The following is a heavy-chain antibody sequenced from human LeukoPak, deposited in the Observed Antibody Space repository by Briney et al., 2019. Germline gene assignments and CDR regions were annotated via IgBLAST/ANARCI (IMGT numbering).Heavy chain of an antibody. J-gene: IGHJ4*02. CDR2: INAGNGNA. CDR3: AREGYDYGDSIDY. Sequence: ASVKVSCKASGYTFTSYAMHWVRQAPGQRLEWMGWINAGNGNAKYSQKFQGRVTITRDTSASTAYMELSSLRSEDTAVYYCAREGYDYGDSIDYWGQGTLVTVSS. D-gene: IGHD4-17*01. V-gene: IGHV1-3*01. CDR1: GYTFTSYA.